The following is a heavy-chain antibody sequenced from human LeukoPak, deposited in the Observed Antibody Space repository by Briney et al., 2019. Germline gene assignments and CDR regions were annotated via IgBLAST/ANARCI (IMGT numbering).Heavy chain of an antibody. CDR1: GYTFTSYD. CDR3: AREGDILTGYSLYYYYYYYMDV. Sequence: ASVKVSCKASGYTFTSYDINWVQQATGQGLEWMGWMNPNSGNTGYAQKFQGRVTMTRNTSISTAYMELSSLRSEDTAVYYCAREGDILTGYSLYYYYYYYMDVWGKGTTVTVSS. D-gene: IGHD3-9*01. J-gene: IGHJ6*03. CDR2: MNPNSGNT. V-gene: IGHV1-8*01.